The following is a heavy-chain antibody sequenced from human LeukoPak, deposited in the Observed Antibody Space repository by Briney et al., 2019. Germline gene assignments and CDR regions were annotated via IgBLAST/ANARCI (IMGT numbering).Heavy chain of an antibody. Sequence: ASVKVSCKAPGYTFTSYGISWVRQAPGQGLEWMGWISAYNGNTNYAQKLQGRVTMTTDTSTSTAYMELRSLRSDDTAVYYCARRGSVEMATISYYYYMDVWGKGTTVTISS. V-gene: IGHV1-18*01. CDR2: ISAYNGNT. J-gene: IGHJ6*03. CDR3: ARRGSVEMATISYYYYMDV. D-gene: IGHD5-24*01. CDR1: GYTFTSYG.